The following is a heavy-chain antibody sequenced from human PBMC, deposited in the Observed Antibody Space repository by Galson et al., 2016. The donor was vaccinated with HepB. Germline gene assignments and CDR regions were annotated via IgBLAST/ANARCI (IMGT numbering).Heavy chain of an antibody. CDR2: ISFEGNKQ. J-gene: IGHJ6*02. D-gene: IGHD1-14*01. CDR1: GFTFSSYT. CDR3: ARGGGTSSYYYWGMDV. Sequence: SLRLSCAASGFTFSSYTMHWVRQAPGKGLEWVAAISFEGNKQHYADSVKGRFTVSRDNSKNTLYPQMNNLTPDDTAIYYCARGGGTSSYYYWGMDVWGQGTTVTVSS. V-gene: IGHV3-30-3*02.